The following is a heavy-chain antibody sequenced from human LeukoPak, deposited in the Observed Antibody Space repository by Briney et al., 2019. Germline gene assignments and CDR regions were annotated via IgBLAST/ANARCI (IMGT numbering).Heavy chain of an antibody. D-gene: IGHD4-17*01. V-gene: IGHV1-18*01. CDR2: ISTQSGNT. CDR3: ARGAYGDK. CDR1: GYTLTSYG. Sequence: ASVKVSCKASGYTLTSYGINWMRQAPGQGLEWMGWISTQSGNTNYAQKVQGRLTLTTDRSTNTACMELRSLRSDDTAVYYCARGAYGDKWGQGTTVTVSS. J-gene: IGHJ4*02.